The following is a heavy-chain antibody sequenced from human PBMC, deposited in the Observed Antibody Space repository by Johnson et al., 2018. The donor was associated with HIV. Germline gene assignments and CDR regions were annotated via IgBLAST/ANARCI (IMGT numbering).Heavy chain of an antibody. Sequence: VQLVESGGGLVQPGRSLRLSCAASGFTFDDYAMHWVRQAPGTGLEWVSGIRWNSGSLGYADSVKGRFTISRDTAKNSLYRQMNSRRAEDTAWYSWAGGLRSKIAVGGRGDAFDIWGQGTMVTVSS. V-gene: IGHV3-9*01. J-gene: IGHJ3*02. CDR1: GFTFDDYA. CDR2: IRWNSGSL. CDR3: AGGLRSKIAVGGRGDAFDI. D-gene: IGHD6-19*01.